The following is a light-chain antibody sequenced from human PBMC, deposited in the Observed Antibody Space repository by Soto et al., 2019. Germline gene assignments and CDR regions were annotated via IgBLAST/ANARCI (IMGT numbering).Light chain of an antibody. Sequence: ETVLTQSPATLSLSPGESATLSCRASQTGSRFFAWYQQKPGQSPRLLLYGVSNRATGVPARFSASGSGTDFTLSIGSLEPEESAVYYCQQCYPWPLTFGGGTKVEIK. CDR3: QQCYPWPLT. CDR1: QTGSRF. J-gene: IGKJ4*01. V-gene: IGKV3-11*01. CDR2: GVS.